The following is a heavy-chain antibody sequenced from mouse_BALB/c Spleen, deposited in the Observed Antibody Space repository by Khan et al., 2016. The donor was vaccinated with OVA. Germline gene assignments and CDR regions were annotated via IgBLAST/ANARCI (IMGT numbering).Heavy chain of an antibody. CDR1: GYTFTNYG. CDR3: ARPPYFADSLAY. J-gene: IGHJ4*01. Sequence: QIQLVQSGPELKKPGETVKISCKASGYTFTNYGMNWVKQSPGKTLKWMGWINTYTGEPTYADDFTGRFAFSLDTSASTAYLQINNLQNEDTATDFCARPPYFADSLAYWGQGTSVTVSS. D-gene: IGHD2-10*01. CDR2: INTYTGEP. V-gene: IGHV9-3-1*01.